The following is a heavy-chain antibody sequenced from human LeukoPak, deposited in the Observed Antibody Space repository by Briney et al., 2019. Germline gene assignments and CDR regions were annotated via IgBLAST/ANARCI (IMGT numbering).Heavy chain of an antibody. CDR1: GYSFTSYW. D-gene: IGHD2-2*01. V-gene: IGHV5-51*01. CDR2: IYPGDSDT. CDR3: AREGYQLLWVWNHAFDI. Sequence: GESLKISCKGSGYSFTSYWIGWVRQMPGKGLEWMGIIYPGDSDTRYSPSFQGQVTISADKSISTAYLQWSSLKASDTAMYYCAREGYQLLWVWNHAFDIWGQGTMVTVSS. J-gene: IGHJ3*02.